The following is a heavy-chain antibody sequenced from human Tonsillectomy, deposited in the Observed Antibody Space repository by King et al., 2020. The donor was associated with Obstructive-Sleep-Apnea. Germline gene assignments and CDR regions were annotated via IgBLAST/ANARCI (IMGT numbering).Heavy chain of an antibody. D-gene: IGHD3-22*01. CDR1: GFTFSSYA. J-gene: IGHJ3*02. Sequence: VQLVESGGGVVQPGRSLRLSCAASGFTFSSYAMHWVRQAPGKGLEWVAVISYDGSNKYYADSVKGRFTISRDNSKNTLYLQMNSLRAEDTAVYYCAGTYYYDSSGYHDDAFDIWGQGTMVTVSS. V-gene: IGHV3-30*04. CDR2: ISYDGSNK. CDR3: AGTYYYDSSGYHDDAFDI.